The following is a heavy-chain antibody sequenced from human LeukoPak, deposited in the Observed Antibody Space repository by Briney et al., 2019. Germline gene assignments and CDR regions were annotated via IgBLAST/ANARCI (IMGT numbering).Heavy chain of an antibody. CDR3: ARHYSSGWYSHFDY. D-gene: IGHD6-19*01. CDR2: INPNSGGT. V-gene: IGHV1-2*02. J-gene: IGHJ4*02. CDR1: GYTFTGYY. Sequence: ASVKVSCKASGYTFTGYYMHWVRQAPGQGLEWMGWINPNSGGTNYAQKFQGRVTMTRDTSISTAYMKLSRLRSDDTAVYYCARHYSSGWYSHFDYWGQGTLVTVSS.